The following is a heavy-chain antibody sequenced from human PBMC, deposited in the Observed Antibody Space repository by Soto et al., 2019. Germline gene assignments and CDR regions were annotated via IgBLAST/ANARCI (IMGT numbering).Heavy chain of an antibody. Sequence: SETLSLTCTVSGGSISSYYWSWIRQPPGKGLEWIGYIYYSGSTNYNPSLKSRVTISVDTSRNQFSLKLSSVTAADTAVYYCARDRDFFDYWGQGTLVTVSS. CDR2: IYYSGST. CDR3: ARDRDFFDY. J-gene: IGHJ4*02. CDR1: GGSISSYY. V-gene: IGHV4-59*01.